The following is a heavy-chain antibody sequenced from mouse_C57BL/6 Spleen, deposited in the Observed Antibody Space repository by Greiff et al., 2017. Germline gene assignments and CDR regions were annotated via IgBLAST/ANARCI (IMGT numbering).Heavy chain of an antibody. CDR3: ARSNYCGRMDY. V-gene: IGHV1-82*01. CDR1: GYAFSSSW. D-gene: IGHD1-1*01. J-gene: IGHJ4*01. CDR2: IYPGDGDN. Sequence: QVQLQQSGPELVKPGASVKISCKASGYAFSSSWMNWVKQRPGQGLEWIGRIYPGDGDNNYNGKFKGKATLTADKSSSTAYMQLSSLTSEDSAVYFCARSNYCGRMDYWGQGTSVTVSS.